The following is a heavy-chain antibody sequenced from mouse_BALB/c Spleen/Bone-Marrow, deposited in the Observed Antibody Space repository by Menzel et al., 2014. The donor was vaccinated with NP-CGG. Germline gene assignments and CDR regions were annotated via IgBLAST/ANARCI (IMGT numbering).Heavy chain of an antibody. J-gene: IGHJ1*01. Sequence: EVQGVESGGGLVQPGGSRKLSCAASGFTFSSFGMHWVRPAPEKGLEWVAYISSGSSTIYYADTVKGRFTISRDNPKNTLFLQMTSLRSEDTAMYYCARRGSNHWYFDVWGAGTTVTVS. CDR1: GFTFSSFG. D-gene: IGHD1-1*01. V-gene: IGHV5-17*02. CDR2: ISSGSSTI. CDR3: ARRGSNHWYFDV.